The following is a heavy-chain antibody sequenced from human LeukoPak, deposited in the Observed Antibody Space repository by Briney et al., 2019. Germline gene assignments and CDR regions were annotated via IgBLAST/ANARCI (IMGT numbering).Heavy chain of an antibody. CDR2: ISGSGGST. J-gene: IGHJ6*02. Sequence: GGSLRLSCAASGFTFSSYAMSWVRQAPGKGLEWVSAISGSGGSTYYADSVKGRFTISRDNSKNTLYLQMNSLRAEDTAVYYCARDPLGYCSSTSCYRGYYYYGMDVWGQGTTVTVSS. CDR1: GFTFSSYA. D-gene: IGHD2-2*02. CDR3: ARDPLGYCSSTSCYRGYYYYGMDV. V-gene: IGHV3-23*01.